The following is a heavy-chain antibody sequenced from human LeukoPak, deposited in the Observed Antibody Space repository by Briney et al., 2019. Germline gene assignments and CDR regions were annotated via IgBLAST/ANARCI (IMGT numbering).Heavy chain of an antibody. CDR1: GGSISSGGYS. CDR3: ARDHPTPNTGYMDV. V-gene: IGHV4-61*08. J-gene: IGHJ6*03. CDR2: IYYSGST. D-gene: IGHD1-1*01. Sequence: PSETLSLTCAVSGGSISSGGYSWSWIRQPPGKGLEWIGYIYYSGSTNYNPSLKSRVTISVDTSKNQFSLNLNSVTAADTAVYYCARDHPTPNTGYMDVWGKGATVTVSS.